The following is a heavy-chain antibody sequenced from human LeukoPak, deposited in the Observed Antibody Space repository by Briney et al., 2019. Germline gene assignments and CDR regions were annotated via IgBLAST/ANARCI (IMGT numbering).Heavy chain of an antibody. Sequence: ASVKVSCKASGYTFTGYYMHWVRQAPGQGLEWMGWVNPNSGGTNYAQKFQGRVTMTRDTSISTAYMELSRLRSDDTAVYYCATLCCPYDFWSGDDYWGQGTLVTVSS. CDR2: VNPNSGGT. V-gene: IGHV1-2*02. CDR3: ATLCCPYDFWSGDDY. J-gene: IGHJ4*02. CDR1: GYTFTGYY. D-gene: IGHD3-3*01.